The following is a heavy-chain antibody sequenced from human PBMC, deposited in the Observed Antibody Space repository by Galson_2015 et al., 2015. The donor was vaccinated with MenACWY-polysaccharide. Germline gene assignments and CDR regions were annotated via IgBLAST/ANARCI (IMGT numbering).Heavy chain of an antibody. Sequence: SLRLSCAASGFTFSSYWMYWVRQAPGKGLVWVSRISSDGSSTTYADTVKGRFTISRDNAKNTLYLQMNSLRAEDTALYYCAKDILGVTGRYFDYWGQGTLVTVSS. CDR3: AKDILGVTGRYFDY. V-gene: IGHV3-74*01. J-gene: IGHJ4*02. D-gene: IGHD3-3*01. CDR1: GFTFSSYW. CDR2: ISSDGSST.